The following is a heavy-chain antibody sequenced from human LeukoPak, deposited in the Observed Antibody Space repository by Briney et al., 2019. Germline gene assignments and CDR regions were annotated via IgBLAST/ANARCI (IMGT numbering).Heavy chain of an antibody. CDR2: IYHSGST. CDR3: ARYRGVVPAAIVDY. V-gene: IGHV4-4*02. Sequence: SETLSLTCAVSGGSISRTNWWSWVRQPPGKGLEWIGYIYHSGSTYYNPSLKSRVTISVDRSKNQFSLKLSSVTAADTAVYYCARYRGVVPAAIVDYWGQGTLVTVSS. CDR1: GGSISRTNW. D-gene: IGHD2-2*01. J-gene: IGHJ4*02.